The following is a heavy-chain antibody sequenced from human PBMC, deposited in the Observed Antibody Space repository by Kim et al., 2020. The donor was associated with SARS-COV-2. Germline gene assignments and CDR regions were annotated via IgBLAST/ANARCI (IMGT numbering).Heavy chain of an antibody. CDR1: GFTFSSYE. Sequence: GGSLRLSCAASGFTFSSYEMNWVRQAPGKGLEWVSYISSSGSTIYYADSVKGRFTISRDNAKNSLYLQMNSLRAEDTAVYYCAREGVDYSSSWQNRPFDYWGQGTLVTVSS. J-gene: IGHJ4*02. CDR2: ISSSGSTI. V-gene: IGHV3-48*03. CDR3: AREGVDYSSSWQNRPFDY. D-gene: IGHD6-13*01.